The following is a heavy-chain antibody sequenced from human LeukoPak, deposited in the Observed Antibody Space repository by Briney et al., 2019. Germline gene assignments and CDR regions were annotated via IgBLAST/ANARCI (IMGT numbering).Heavy chain of an antibody. Sequence: GGSLRLSCAASGFTFSNYWMSWVRQAPGKGLEWVANIKQDGSEKYFVDSVKGRFTISRDNAKNALYLQMNRVRAEDTAVYYCARAGYGSGSYYDYWGQGTLVTVSS. CDR1: GFTFSNYW. CDR2: IKQDGSEK. D-gene: IGHD3-10*01. V-gene: IGHV3-7*05. CDR3: ARAGYGSGSYYDY. J-gene: IGHJ4*02.